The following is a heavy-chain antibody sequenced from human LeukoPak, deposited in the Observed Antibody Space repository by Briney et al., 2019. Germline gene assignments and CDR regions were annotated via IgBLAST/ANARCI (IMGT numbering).Heavy chain of an antibody. CDR1: GFTFSSYW. D-gene: IGHD4-17*01. CDR2: IKQDGSEK. Sequence: AGGSLRLSRAASGFTFSSYWMSWVRQAPGKGLEWVANIKQDGSEKYYVDSVKGRFTISRDNAKNSLYLQMNSLRAEDTAVYYCARAETTAAPNYYYYYYMDVWGKGTTVTVSS. V-gene: IGHV3-7*01. CDR3: ARAETTAAPNYYYYYYMDV. J-gene: IGHJ6*03.